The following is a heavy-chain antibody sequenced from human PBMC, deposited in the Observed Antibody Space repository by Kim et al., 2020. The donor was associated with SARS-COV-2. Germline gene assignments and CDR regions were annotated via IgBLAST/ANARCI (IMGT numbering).Heavy chain of an antibody. CDR3: AKDPFLG. CDR2: SGGST. V-gene: IGHV3-23*01. Sequence: SGGSTYYADSGKGRFTISRDNSKNTLYLQMNSLRAEDTAVYYCAKDPFLGWGQGTLVTVSS. J-gene: IGHJ1*01.